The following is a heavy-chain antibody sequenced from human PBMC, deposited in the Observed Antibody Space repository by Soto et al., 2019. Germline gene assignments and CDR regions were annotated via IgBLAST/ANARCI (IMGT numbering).Heavy chain of an antibody. CDR3: ARENYDSIGYHKQSWFDP. D-gene: IGHD3-22*01. CDR2: IYYSGST. Sequence: QVQLQESGPGLVKPSQTLSLTCTVSGGSISSGGYYWSWIRQQPGKGLEWIGYIYYSGSTYYNPSLRSRVTPSVDTPKNPFSPKLSSVTAADTAVYYCARENYDSIGYHKQSWFDPWGQGTLVTVSS. J-gene: IGHJ5*02. CDR1: GGSISSGGYY. V-gene: IGHV4-31*03.